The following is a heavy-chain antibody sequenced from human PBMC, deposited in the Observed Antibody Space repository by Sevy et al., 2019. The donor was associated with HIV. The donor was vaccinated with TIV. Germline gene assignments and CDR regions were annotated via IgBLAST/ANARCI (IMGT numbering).Heavy chain of an antibody. CDR3: AKGGSWRIAVAGRGHFDY. J-gene: IGHJ4*02. CDR2: ICGGDGST. D-gene: IGHD6-19*01. CDR1: GFRFSSFA. Sequence: GGSLRLSCAASGFRFSSFAMIWVRQAPGKGLEWVSEICGGDGSTYYADSVKGRFTISRDNSKNTLYLQMNSLRAEDTAVYYCAKGGSWRIAVAGRGHFDYWGQGTLVTVSS. V-gene: IGHV3-23*01.